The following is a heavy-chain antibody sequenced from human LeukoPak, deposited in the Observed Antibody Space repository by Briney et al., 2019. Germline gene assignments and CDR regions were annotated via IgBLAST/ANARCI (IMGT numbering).Heavy chain of an antibody. V-gene: IGHV3-21*06. CDR3: ARASGGWALDY. CDR1: GFPFNTIH. J-gene: IGHJ4*01. CDR2: ITSSGTYI. D-gene: IGHD1-26*01. Sequence: GGSLRLSCAASGFPFNTIHMNWVRQAPGKGLEWVSSITSSGTYITYADSVQGRFTISRDNAKNSLYLQMNSLRVDDTALYYCARASGGWALDYWGHGTLVTVSS.